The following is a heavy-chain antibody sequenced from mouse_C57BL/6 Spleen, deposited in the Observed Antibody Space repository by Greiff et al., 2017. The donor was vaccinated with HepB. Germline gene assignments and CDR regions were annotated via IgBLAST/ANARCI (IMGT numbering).Heavy chain of an antibody. CDR3: ARSRVFTTVVARYYAMDY. V-gene: IGHV1-39*01. J-gene: IGHJ4*01. CDR2: ITPNYGTT. D-gene: IGHD1-1*01. Sequence: EVQLQQSGPELVKPGASVKISCKASGYSLTDYNMNWVKQSNGKSLEWIGVITPNYGTTSDHQKFKGKATLTVDQSSSTAYMQLNSLTSEDSAFYYCARSRVFTTVVARYYAMDYWGQGTSVTVSS. CDR1: GYSLTDYN.